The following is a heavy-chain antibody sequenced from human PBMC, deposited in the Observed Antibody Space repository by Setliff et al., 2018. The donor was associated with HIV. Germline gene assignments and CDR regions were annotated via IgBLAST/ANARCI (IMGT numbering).Heavy chain of an antibody. CDR2: IRLPRGGT. CDR3: VTSPGSFLAQDATEAGYA. D-gene: IGHD6-13*01. V-gene: IGHV1-2*02. Sequence: ASVKVSCKASQNSFSDDYMNWVRQAPGQRPEWMGWIRLPRGGTKYAQKFQGRVSLTWDTSISTGYMELRRLRSDDTAIYYCVTSPGSFLAQDATEAGYAWGQGRLVTVSS. J-gene: IGHJ5*02. CDR1: QNSFSDDY.